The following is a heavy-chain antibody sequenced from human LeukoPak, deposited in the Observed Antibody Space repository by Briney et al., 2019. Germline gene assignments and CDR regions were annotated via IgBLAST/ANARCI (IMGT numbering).Heavy chain of an antibody. J-gene: IGHJ5*02. Sequence: SVKVSCKASGGTFSSYAISWVRQAPGQGLEWMGGIIPIFGTANYAQKFQGRVTITADESTSTAYMELSSLRSEDTAVYYCARRGYCSSTSCSHWFDPWGQGTLVTVSS. CDR2: IIPIFGTA. V-gene: IGHV1-69*13. CDR1: GGTFSSYA. D-gene: IGHD2-2*01. CDR3: ARRGYCSSTSCSHWFDP.